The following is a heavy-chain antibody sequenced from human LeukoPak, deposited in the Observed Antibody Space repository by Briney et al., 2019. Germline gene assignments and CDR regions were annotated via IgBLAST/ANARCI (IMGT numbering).Heavy chain of an antibody. V-gene: IGHV4-59*01. CDR3: ARIRPPDYYYYYYGR. Sequence: PSEPLSLTCTVSGGSISSYYWSWIRQPPGKGLGWIGYIYYSGSTNYNSSLKGRVTISVDTSKNQFSLKLSSVTAPDTAVYYCARIRPPDYYYYYYGRMAQRDHGHRLL. CDR1: GGSISSYY. J-gene: IGHJ6*03. CDR2: IYYSGST.